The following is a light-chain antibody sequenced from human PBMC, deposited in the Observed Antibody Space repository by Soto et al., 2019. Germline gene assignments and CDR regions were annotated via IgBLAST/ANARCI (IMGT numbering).Light chain of an antibody. V-gene: IGKV3-20*01. J-gene: IGKJ2*01. CDR1: QSISSSY. CDR2: GAS. CDR3: QFFGSSRYT. Sequence: EIVLTQSPGTLSLSPGERATLACRASQSISSSYLAWYQQKPGQAPRLLIYGASSRATGIPDRFSGSVSGTDFTLTISRLEPEDFAVYYCQFFGSSRYTFGQGTKLEIK.